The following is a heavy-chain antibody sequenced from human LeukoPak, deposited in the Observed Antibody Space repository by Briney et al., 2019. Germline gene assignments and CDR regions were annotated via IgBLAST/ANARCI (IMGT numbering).Heavy chain of an antibody. CDR3: ARAGGSTVSHSDY. V-gene: IGHV3-48*01. Sequence: GGSLRLSCAVSGLTFSSYNMNWVRQAPGKGLEWVSYISNSGSMIYYADSVKGRFTLSRDNAKNSLYLQMNSLRAEDTAVYYCARAGGSTVSHSDYWGQGTLVTVSS. CDR1: GLTFSSYN. D-gene: IGHD4-17*01. CDR2: ISNSGSMI. J-gene: IGHJ4*02.